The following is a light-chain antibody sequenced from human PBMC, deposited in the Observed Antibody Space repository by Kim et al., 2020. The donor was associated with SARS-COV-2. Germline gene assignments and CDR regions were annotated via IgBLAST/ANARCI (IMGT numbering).Light chain of an antibody. CDR3: QKYDNWPIT. V-gene: IGKV3-15*01. J-gene: IGKJ5*01. Sequence: VSPGERATLSCRASQSVSTYLAWYQQRPGQAPRLLIYGASTRATGIPDRFSGSGSGTEFTLTISSLQSEDFAVYYCQKYDNWPITFGQGTRLEIK. CDR2: GAS. CDR1: QSVSTY.